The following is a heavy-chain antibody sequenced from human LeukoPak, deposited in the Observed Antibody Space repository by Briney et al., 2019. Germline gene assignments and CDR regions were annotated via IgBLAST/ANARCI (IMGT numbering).Heavy chain of an antibody. Sequence: SETLSLTCSASDGSISSSFYYWAWIRQPPGKGLEWIGSIYYSGTTYYNPSLKRRITISVETSKNQFSLRLRSVTAADTAVYYCARQPGGGYNYDKGYNWFDPWGQGTRVTVSS. V-gene: IGHV4-39*01. CDR2: IYYSGTT. CDR1: DGSISSSFYY. D-gene: IGHD5-18*01. CDR3: ARQPGGGYNYDKGYNWFDP. J-gene: IGHJ5*02.